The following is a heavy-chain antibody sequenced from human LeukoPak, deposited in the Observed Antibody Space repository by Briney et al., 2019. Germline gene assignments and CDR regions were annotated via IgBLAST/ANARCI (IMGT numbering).Heavy chain of an antibody. V-gene: IGHV3-23*01. CDR1: GFTFSSYA. Sequence: GGSLRLSCAASGFTFSSYAVSWVRQAPGKGLEWVSVISGSGDSTYYADSVKGRFTISRDNSKNTLYLQMNSLRAEDTAVYCCARAHGRPAFDYWGQGTLVTVSS. CDR3: ARAHGRPAFDY. D-gene: IGHD2-2*01. J-gene: IGHJ4*02. CDR2: ISGSGDST.